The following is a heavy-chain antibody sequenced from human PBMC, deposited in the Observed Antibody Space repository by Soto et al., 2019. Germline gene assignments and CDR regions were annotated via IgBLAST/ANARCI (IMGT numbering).Heavy chain of an antibody. V-gene: IGHV3-30-3*01. CDR3: AREGCGGSCYTWYFDL. D-gene: IGHD2-15*01. CDR1: GFTFSSYA. J-gene: IGHJ2*01. Sequence: QVQLVESGGGVVQPGRSLRLSCAASGFTFSSYAMHWVRQAPGKGLEWVAVISYDGSNKYYADSVKGRFTISRDNSKNTRYLQMNSLRAEDTAVYYCAREGCGGSCYTWYFDLWGRGTLVTVSS. CDR2: ISYDGSNK.